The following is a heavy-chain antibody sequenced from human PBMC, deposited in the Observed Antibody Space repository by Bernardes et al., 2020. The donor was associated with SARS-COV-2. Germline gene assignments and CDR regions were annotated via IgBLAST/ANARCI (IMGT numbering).Heavy chain of an antibody. V-gene: IGHV3-74*01. CDR3: VRGTRNYYGMDV. CDR2: INGDGSTT. CDR1: GFTVSHYW. Sequence: GYLSLSGVASGFTVSHYWMHWVRPAPGKGLVWVSQINGDGSTTNNADSVKGRFTISRDNAKNTLYLQLNSLRAEDTAVYSCVRGTRNYYGMDVWGQGTTVTVSS. J-gene: IGHJ6*02. D-gene: IGHD2-15*01.